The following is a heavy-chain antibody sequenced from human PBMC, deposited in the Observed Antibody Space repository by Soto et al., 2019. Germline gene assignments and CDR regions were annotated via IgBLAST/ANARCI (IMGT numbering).Heavy chain of an antibody. Sequence: SVKVSCKASGGTFSSYAIIWVRQAPGQGLEWMGGIIPIFGTANYAQKFQGRVTITADESTSTAYMELSSLRSEDTAVYYCASDLTLVGATVTYYYYGMDGWGQGTTVTVSS. J-gene: IGHJ6*02. CDR1: GGTFSSYA. V-gene: IGHV1-69*13. CDR2: IIPIFGTA. D-gene: IGHD1-26*01. CDR3: ASDLTLVGATVTYYYYGMDG.